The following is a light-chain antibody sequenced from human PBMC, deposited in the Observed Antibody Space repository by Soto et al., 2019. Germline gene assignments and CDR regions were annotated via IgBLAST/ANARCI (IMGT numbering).Light chain of an antibody. V-gene: IGKV3-20*01. Sequence: EIVLTQSPGTLSLSPGERATLSCRASQSVSSSYLAWYQQKPGQAPRLLIYGASTRATGIPARFSGSGSETDFTLTISRLEPEDFAVYYCQQYGTTRITFGQGTRLEIK. J-gene: IGKJ5*01. CDR3: QQYGTTRIT. CDR1: QSVSSSY. CDR2: GAS.